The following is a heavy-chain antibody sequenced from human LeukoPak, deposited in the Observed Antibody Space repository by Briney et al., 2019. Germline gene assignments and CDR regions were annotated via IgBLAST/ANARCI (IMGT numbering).Heavy chain of an antibody. CDR2: ISYDGSNK. CDR3: AREGSSWYYFDY. J-gene: IGHJ4*02. Sequence: PGGSLRLSCAASGFTLSSYAMHWVRQAPGKGLEWVAVISYDGSNKYYADSVKGRFTISRDNSKNTLYLQMNSLRAEDTAVYYCAREGSSWYYFDYWGQGTLVTVPS. CDR1: GFTLSSYA. V-gene: IGHV3-30-3*01. D-gene: IGHD6-13*01.